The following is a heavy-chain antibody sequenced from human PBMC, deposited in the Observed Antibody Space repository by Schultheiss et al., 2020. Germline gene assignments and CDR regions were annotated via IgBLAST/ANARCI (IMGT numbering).Heavy chain of an antibody. Sequence: GGSLRLSCATSGFNFNTHAMHWVRQAPGKGLEWVAVISYDGRTTLYADFVKGRFTISRDKSNNTLYLQMNSLRLDDTAVYYCAREAGYSVNWYPGNFWGRGSLVTVSS. CDR2: ISYDGRTT. CDR1: GFNFNTHA. CDR3: AREAGYSVNWYPGNF. J-gene: IGHJ4*02. V-gene: IGHV3-30*01. D-gene: IGHD1-1*01.